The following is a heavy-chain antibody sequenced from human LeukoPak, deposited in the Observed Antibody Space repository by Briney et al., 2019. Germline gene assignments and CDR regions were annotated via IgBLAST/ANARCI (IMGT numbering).Heavy chain of an antibody. V-gene: IGHV4-31*03. CDR1: GGSISSGGYY. CDR2: IYYSGST. Sequence: SQTLSLTCTVSGGSISSGGYYWSWIRQHPGKGLEWIGYIYYSGSTYYNPSLKSRVTISVDTSKNQFSLKLSSVTAADTAVYYCATLPRGGYDGKVYWGQGIPVIVSA. CDR3: ATLPRGGYDGKVY. J-gene: IGHJ4*02. D-gene: IGHD5-12*01.